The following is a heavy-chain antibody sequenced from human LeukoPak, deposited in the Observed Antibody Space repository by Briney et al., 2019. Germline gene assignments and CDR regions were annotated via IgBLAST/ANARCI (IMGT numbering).Heavy chain of an antibody. CDR1: GFTFSSYW. V-gene: IGHV3-74*01. J-gene: IGHJ5*02. CDR3: ARGHDDYYDSSGYYH. Sequence: GGSLRLSCAASGFTFSSYWMHWVRHAPGKGLVWVSRINSDGSSTSYADSVKGRFTISRDNAKNTLYLQMNSLRAEDTAVYYCARGHDDYYDSSGYYHWGQGTLVTVSS. CDR2: INSDGSST. D-gene: IGHD3-22*01.